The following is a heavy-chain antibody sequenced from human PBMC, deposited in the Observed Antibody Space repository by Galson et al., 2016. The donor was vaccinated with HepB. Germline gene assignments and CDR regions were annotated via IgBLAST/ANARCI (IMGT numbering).Heavy chain of an antibody. CDR1: GYTFTGYS. Sequence: SVKVSCKASGYTFTGYSINWVRQAPGQGLEWMGWINPNSGDTKYSQKFQGWVTMTRDTSINTAYMELTRLRSDDTAVYFCARDAIYSGYDWVWDHWGQGTLVTVSS. CDR3: ARDAIYSGYDWVWDH. CDR2: INPNSGDT. V-gene: IGHV1-2*04. D-gene: IGHD5-12*01. J-gene: IGHJ4*02.